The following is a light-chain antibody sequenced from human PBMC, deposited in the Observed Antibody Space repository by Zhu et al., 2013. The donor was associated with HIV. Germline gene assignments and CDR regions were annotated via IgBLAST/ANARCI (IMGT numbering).Light chain of an antibody. J-gene: IGKJ1*01. CDR2: KAS. Sequence: DIRMTQSPSNLSASVGDRVTINCRASQSISIWLAWYQQKPGKAPKLLIYKASTLESGVPSRFSGSGSGTEFTLTISSLQPDDFATYYCQQYNSYWTFGQGDQGGNQT. CDR1: QSISIW. V-gene: IGKV1-5*03. CDR3: QQYNSYWT.